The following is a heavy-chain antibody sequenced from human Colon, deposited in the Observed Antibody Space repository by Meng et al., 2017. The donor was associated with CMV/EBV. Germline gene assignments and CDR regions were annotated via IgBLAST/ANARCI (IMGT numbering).Heavy chain of an antibody. D-gene: IGHD3-16*02. CDR1: GFSFNSYA. Sequence: AQLVESGGDVVQPGGSLGLSCVAFGFSFNSYAMSWVRQAPGKGLEWVATISGRGATTYYADSLEGRFSISRDNSKNTLFLQMDSVRAEDTAVFYCARDGVIGPFDFWGQGTLVTVSS. CDR2: ISGRGATT. J-gene: IGHJ4*02. CDR3: ARDGVIGPFDF. V-gene: IGHV3-23*04.